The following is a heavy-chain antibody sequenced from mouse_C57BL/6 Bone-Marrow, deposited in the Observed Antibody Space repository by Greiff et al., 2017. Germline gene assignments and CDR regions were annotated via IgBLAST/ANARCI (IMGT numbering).Heavy chain of an antibody. CDR1: GYTFTSYW. V-gene: IGHV1-64*01. CDR2: IHPNRGST. D-gene: IGHD2-2*01. CDR3: AKRVTYYFDY. J-gene: IGHJ2*01. Sequence: VQLQQPGAELVKPGASVKLSCKASGYTFTSYWMHWVKQRPGQGLEWIGMIHPNRGSTNYNEKFKSKATLTVDKSSSTAYMQLSSLTSEDSAVXYCAKRVTYYFDYWGQGTTLTVSS.